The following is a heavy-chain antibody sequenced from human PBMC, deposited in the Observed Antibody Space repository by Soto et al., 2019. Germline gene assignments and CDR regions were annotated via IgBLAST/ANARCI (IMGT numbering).Heavy chain of an antibody. CDR3: ASDRSGNQEARYYYHDMDV. CDR1: GYTFTGDY. V-gene: IGHV1-2*02. Sequence: ASVNVSCKASGYTFTGDYMHWVRQAPGQGLEWMGWLNPNSGGTNYAQKFQGRVTMTRDTSISTAYMELSRLRSDDTAVYYCASDRSGNQEARYYYHDMDVWGEGTTVTDSS. CDR2: LNPNSGGT. J-gene: IGHJ6*02. D-gene: IGHD3-3*01.